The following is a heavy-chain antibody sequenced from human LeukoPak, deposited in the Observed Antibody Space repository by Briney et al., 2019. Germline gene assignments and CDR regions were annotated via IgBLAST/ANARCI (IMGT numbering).Heavy chain of an antibody. CDR3: ARDPITYYYDSSGPSYYFDY. CDR1: GYTFTSYG. D-gene: IGHD3-22*01. CDR2: ISAYNGNT. V-gene: IGHV1-18*01. Sequence: ASVKVSCKASGYTFTSYGISWVRQAPGQGLEWMGWISAYNGNTNYAQKLQGRVTMTTDTSTSTAYMELRSLRSDDTAVYYCARDPITYYYDSSGPSYYFDYWGQGTLVTVSS. J-gene: IGHJ4*02.